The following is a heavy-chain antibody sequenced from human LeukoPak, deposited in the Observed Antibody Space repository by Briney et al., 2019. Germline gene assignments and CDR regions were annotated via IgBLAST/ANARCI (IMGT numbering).Heavy chain of an antibody. Sequence: SETLSLTCAAYGGSFSAYYWSWIRQPPGKGLEWIGKILHSGNSNYNPSLMSRVTISLDMFNNQFSLTLTSVTAADTAVYYCARHGSGSYQAYWGQGTLVTVSS. CDR2: ILHSGNS. J-gene: IGHJ4*02. D-gene: IGHD3-10*01. V-gene: IGHV4-34*12. CDR1: GGSFSAYY. CDR3: ARHGSGSYQAY.